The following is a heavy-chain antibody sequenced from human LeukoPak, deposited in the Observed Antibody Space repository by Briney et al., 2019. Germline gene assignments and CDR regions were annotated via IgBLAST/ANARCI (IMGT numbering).Heavy chain of an antibody. D-gene: IGHD5-18*01. V-gene: IGHV1-2*02. CDR1: GYTFTGHY. Sequence: ASVKVSCKASGYTFTGHYMHWVRQAPGQGLEWMGWINPNSGGTNYAQKFQGRVTMTRDTSISTAYMELSRLRSDDTAVYYCARDLGAGYSYGYLYYYYYGMDVWGQGTTVTVSS. J-gene: IGHJ6*02. CDR3: ARDLGAGYSYGYLYYYYYGMDV. CDR2: INPNSGGT.